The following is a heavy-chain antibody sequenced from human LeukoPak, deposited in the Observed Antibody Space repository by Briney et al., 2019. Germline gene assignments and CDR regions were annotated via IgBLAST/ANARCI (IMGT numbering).Heavy chain of an antibody. CDR3: ARDRVKWLVYCYGMDV. J-gene: IGHJ6*02. CDR1: GGSFSGYY. D-gene: IGHD6-19*01. V-gene: IGHV4-34*01. Sequence: SETLSLTCAVYGGSFSGYYWSWIRQPPGKGLEWIGEINHSGSTNYNPSLKSRVTISVDTSKNQFSLKLSSVTAADTAVYYCARDRVKWLVYCYGMDVWGQGTTVTVSS. CDR2: INHSGST.